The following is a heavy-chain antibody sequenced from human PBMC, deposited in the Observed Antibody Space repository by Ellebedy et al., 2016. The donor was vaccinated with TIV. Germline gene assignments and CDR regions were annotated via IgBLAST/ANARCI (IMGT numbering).Heavy chain of an antibody. CDR3: TTDHGDYGFPY. D-gene: IGHD4-17*01. CDR1: GFTFSSYS. V-gene: IGHV3-49*04. CDR2: IRRKAYGGTT. Sequence: GESLKISCAASGFTFSSYSMNWVRQAPGKGLEWVGFIRRKAYGGTTAYAASVKGRFTISRDDSKSIAYLQMNSLKTEDTAVYYCTTDHGDYGFPYWGQGSLVTVSS. J-gene: IGHJ4*02.